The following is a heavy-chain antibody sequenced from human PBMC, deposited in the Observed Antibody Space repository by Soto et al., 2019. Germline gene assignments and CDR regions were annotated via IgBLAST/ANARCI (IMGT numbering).Heavy chain of an antibody. CDR1: GFTFDSYA. CDR2: ISGSGDYT. Sequence: PGGSLRLSCAASGFTFDSYAMNWVRQAPGKGLEWVSTISGSGDYTYYTESVKGRFTISRDNSKNMMYLQMNSLRAEDTAVYYCAKNRGLQYYFDYWGQGTLVTVSS. J-gene: IGHJ4*02. CDR3: AKNRGLQYYFDY. V-gene: IGHV3-23*01.